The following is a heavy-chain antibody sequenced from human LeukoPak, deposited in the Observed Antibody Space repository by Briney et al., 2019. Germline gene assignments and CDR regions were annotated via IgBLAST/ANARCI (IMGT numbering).Heavy chain of an antibody. CDR1: GFTFDDYG. V-gene: IGHV3-20*04. D-gene: IGHD6-13*01. J-gene: IGHJ6*03. CDR2: INWNGGST. CDR3: AKNAGFRAAAGTRRILVYYMDV. Sequence: PGGSLRLSCAASGFTFDDYGMSWVRQAPGKGLEWVSGINWNGGSTVYADSVKGRFTISRDNSKNTLYLQMNSLRAEDTAVYYCAKNAGFRAAAGTRRILVYYMDVWGKGTTVTVSS.